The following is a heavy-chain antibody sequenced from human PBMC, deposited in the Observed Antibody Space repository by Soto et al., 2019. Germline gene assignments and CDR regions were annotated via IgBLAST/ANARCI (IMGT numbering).Heavy chain of an antibody. CDR3: ARVYCGGDCSRPDWYYYGMDV. CDR2: INSDGSST. D-gene: IGHD2-21*02. CDR1: GFTFSSYW. J-gene: IGHJ6*02. Sequence: EVQLMESGGGLVQPGGSLRLSCAASGFTFSSYWMHWVRQAPGKGLVWVSRINSDGSSTSYADSVKGRFTISRDNAKNTLYLQMNSLRAEDTAVYYCARVYCGGDCSRPDWYYYGMDVWGQGTTVTVSS. V-gene: IGHV3-74*01.